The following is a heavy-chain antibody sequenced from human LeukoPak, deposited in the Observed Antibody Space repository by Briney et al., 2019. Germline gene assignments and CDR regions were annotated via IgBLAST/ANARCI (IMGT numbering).Heavy chain of an antibody. V-gene: IGHV4-59*01. CDR3: ASSPSSSGYADY. CDR1: GGSISSYY. D-gene: IGHD6-6*01. CDR2: IFYNRGT. Sequence: SETLSLTCTVSGGSISSYYWTWFRQPPGKGLEWIGYIFYNRGTNYNPSLRSRVIISVDTSKNQVSLRLDSVTAADTALYYCASSPSSSGYADYWGQGTLVTVS. J-gene: IGHJ4*02.